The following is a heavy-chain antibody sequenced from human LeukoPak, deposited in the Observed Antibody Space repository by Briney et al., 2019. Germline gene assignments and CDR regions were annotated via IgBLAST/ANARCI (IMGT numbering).Heavy chain of an antibody. D-gene: IGHD3-22*01. CDR2: ISSSSSTI. CDR3: ARESGYYLGSSAFDI. Sequence: GGSLRLSCAASGFTFSSYSMNWVRQAPGKGLEWVSYISSSSSTIYYADSVKGRFTISRDNAKNSLYLQMNSLRAEDTAVYYCARESGYYLGSSAFDIWGQGTMVTVSS. V-gene: IGHV3-48*01. J-gene: IGHJ3*02. CDR1: GFTFSSYS.